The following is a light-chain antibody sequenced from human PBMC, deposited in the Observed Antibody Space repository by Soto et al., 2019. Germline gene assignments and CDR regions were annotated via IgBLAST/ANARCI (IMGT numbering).Light chain of an antibody. CDR3: QQGYSNPWT. V-gene: IGKV1-6*01. CDR1: QGIRND. Sequence: IQLTQSPSSRSASVGDGVTITCRASQGIRNDLGWYQQKPGKAPKLLIYAASNLQSGVPSRFSGSGSGTNFTLSLNSLQPEDFATYYCQQGYSNPWTFGQGTKVDI. J-gene: IGKJ1*01. CDR2: AAS.